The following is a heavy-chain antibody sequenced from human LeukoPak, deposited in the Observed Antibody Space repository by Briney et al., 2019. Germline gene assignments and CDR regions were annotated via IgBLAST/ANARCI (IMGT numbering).Heavy chain of an antibody. Sequence: PWGSLRLSCAASGFTFSSYSMNWVRQAPGKGLEWVSSISSSSSYIYYADSVKGQFTISRDNAKNSLYLQMNSLRAEDTAVYYCARDDWLPTGFDIWGQGTMVTVSS. V-gene: IGHV3-21*01. CDR2: ISSSSSYI. CDR3: ARDDWLPTGFDI. CDR1: GFTFSSYS. D-gene: IGHD5-18*01. J-gene: IGHJ3*02.